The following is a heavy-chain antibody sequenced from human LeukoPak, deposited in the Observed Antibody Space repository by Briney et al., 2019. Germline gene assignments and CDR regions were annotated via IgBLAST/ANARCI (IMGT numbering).Heavy chain of an antibody. J-gene: IGHJ3*02. Sequence: GGSLRLSCAASGFTFSSYSMNWVRQAPGKGLEWVSHITASGTAMFYADSVKGRFTISRDNAKNSLYLQMNSLRAEDTAVYYCAKVRVAGHDAFDIWGQGTMVTVSS. V-gene: IGHV3-48*01. CDR3: AKVRVAGHDAFDI. CDR1: GFTFSSYS. CDR2: ITASGTAM. D-gene: IGHD6-19*01.